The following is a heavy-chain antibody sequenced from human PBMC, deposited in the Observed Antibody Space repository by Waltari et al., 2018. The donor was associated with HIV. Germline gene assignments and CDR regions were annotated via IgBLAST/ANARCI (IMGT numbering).Heavy chain of an antibody. Sequence: EVQLVESGGGLVQPGRSLRLSCAASGFTFDDYAMHWVRQPPGKGREGVSGISWNSGSIDYADSVKGRFTISRDNTKNSPYLQMNSVRAEDTALYYCAKDRGPFIAVAGTWGQGTLVTVSS. CDR3: AKDRGPFIAVAGT. V-gene: IGHV3-9*01. D-gene: IGHD6-19*01. J-gene: IGHJ5*02. CDR2: ISWNSGSI. CDR1: GFTFDDYA.